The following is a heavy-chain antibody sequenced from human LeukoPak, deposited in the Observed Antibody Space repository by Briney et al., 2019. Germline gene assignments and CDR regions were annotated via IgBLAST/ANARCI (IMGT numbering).Heavy chain of an antibody. J-gene: IGHJ4*02. CDR1: GASISSYY. D-gene: IGHD3-16*01. CDR2: IYYSGST. CDR3: ARGWGYFDY. Sequence: PSETLSLTCTVSGASISSYYWSWIRQAPGKGLEWIGYIYYSGSTDYNPSLKSRVSISVDTSKNQFSLKLSSVTAADTAVYYCARGWGYFDYWGQGTLVTVSS. V-gene: IGHV4-59*01.